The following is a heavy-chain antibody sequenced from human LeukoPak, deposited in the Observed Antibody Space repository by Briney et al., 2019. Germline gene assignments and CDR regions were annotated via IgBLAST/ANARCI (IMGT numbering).Heavy chain of an antibody. CDR2: IWYDGSNK. D-gene: IGHD6-19*01. CDR1: GFTFSSYG. Sequence: PGRSLRLSCAASGFTFSSYGVHWVRQAPGKGLEWVAVIWYDGSNKYYADSVKGRFTISRDNSKNTLYLQMNSLRAEDTAVYYCAEDISSGWRYFDYWGQGTLVTVSS. V-gene: IGHV3-33*06. CDR3: AEDISSGWRYFDY. J-gene: IGHJ4*02.